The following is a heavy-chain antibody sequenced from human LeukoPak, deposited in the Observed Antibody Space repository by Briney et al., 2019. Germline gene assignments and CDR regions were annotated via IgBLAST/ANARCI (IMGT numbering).Heavy chain of an antibody. CDR1: GGSFSGYY. J-gene: IGHJ4*02. CDR2: INHSGST. V-gene: IGHV4-34*01. D-gene: IGHD3-10*01. CDR3: ARHKSRGKLLSLMIPPPNFDY. Sequence: PSETLSLTCAVYGGSFSGYYWSWIRQPPGKGLEWIGEINHSGSTNYNPSLKSRVTISVDTSKNQFSLKLSSVTAADTAVYYCARHKSRGKLLSLMIPPPNFDYWGQGTLVTVSS.